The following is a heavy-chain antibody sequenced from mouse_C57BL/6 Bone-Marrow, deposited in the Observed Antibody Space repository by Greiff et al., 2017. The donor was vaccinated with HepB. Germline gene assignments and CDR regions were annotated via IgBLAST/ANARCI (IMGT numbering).Heavy chain of an antibody. D-gene: IGHD1-1*01. V-gene: IGHV7-4*01. CDR2: IRNKANGYTT. J-gene: IGHJ3*01. Sequence: EVKLMVSGGGLVQPGASLRLSCAASGFTFNDYQMSWVRQAPGKAPEWLALIRNKANGYTTEYTASVKGRFTISRDNSQNILYLQMNTLRAEDSATYYCVKAVSSGSSYTWFAYWGQGTLVTVSA. CDR1: GFTFNDYQ. CDR3: VKAVSSGSSYTWFAY.